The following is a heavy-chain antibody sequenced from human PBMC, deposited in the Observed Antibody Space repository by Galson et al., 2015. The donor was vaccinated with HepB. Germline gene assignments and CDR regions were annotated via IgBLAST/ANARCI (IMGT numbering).Heavy chain of an antibody. V-gene: IGHV4-39*01. CDR3: ARQPLGTYYFDY. D-gene: IGHD1-1*01. CDR1: GDSISSSTYY. Sequence: ETLSLTCSVSGDSISSSTYYWGWIRQPPGKGLEWIGNIYYRGNTYYTPSLKSRVTISMDTSKNQFSLTLTSVTAADTAIYYCARQPLGTYYFDYWGQGTLVTVSS. CDR2: IYYRGNT. J-gene: IGHJ4*02.